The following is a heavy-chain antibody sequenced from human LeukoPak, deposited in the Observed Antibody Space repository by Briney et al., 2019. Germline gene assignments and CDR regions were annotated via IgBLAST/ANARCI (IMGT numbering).Heavy chain of an antibody. V-gene: IGHV4-59*12. D-gene: IGHD2/OR15-2a*01. Sequence: SETLSLTCTVSGGSISSYYWSWIRQPPGKGLEWIGYIYYSGYTNYNPSLKSRVTISVDTSKNQFSLKLNSVTAADTAVYYCATQILLCHYYWGQGTLVTVSS. J-gene: IGHJ4*02. CDR2: IYYSGYT. CDR3: ATQILLCHYY. CDR1: GGSISSYY.